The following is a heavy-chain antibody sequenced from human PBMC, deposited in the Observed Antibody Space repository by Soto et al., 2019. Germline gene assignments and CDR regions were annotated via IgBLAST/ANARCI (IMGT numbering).Heavy chain of an antibody. D-gene: IGHD3-3*01. CDR3: TRDFAYFHS. Sequence: QVQLQESGPGLVKPSETLSLTCTVSGGSFKSGRYSWSWIRQPPGKGLEWIGYVYHTGRTRYNPPLKSRVSRSIDTSKNPFSLNLDSVTATDTAVYFCTRDFAYFHSWGQETLGTVNS. CDR2: VYHTGRT. V-gene: IGHV4-61*03. J-gene: IGHJ4*02. CDR1: GGSFKSGRYS.